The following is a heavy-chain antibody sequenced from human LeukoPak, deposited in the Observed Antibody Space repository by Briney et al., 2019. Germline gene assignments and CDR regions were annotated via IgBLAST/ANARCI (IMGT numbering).Heavy chain of an antibody. CDR2: INWNGGST. J-gene: IGHJ4*02. CDR3: ARGPGVGATRVFFDY. V-gene: IGHV3-20*04. D-gene: IGHD1-26*01. CDR1: GFTFDDYG. Sequence: PGGSLRLSCAASGFTFDDYGMSWVRQAPGKGLEWVSGINWNGGSTGYADSVKGRFTISRDNAKNSLYLQMNSLRAEDTALYYCARGPGVGATRVFFDYWGQGTLVPVSS.